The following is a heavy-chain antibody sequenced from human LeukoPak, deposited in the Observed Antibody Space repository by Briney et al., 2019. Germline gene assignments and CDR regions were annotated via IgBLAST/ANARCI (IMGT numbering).Heavy chain of an antibody. CDR1: GFTFSSYA. CDR2: ISGSGGST. D-gene: IGHD6-19*01. CDR3: AKANPHTIAVAGNDAFDI. J-gene: IGHJ3*02. V-gene: IGHV3-23*01. Sequence: GGSLRLSCAASGFTFSSYAMSWVRQAPGKGLEWVSAISGSGGSTYYADSVKGRFTISRGNSKNTLYLQMNSLRAEDTAVYYCAKANPHTIAVAGNDAFDIWGQGTMVTVSS.